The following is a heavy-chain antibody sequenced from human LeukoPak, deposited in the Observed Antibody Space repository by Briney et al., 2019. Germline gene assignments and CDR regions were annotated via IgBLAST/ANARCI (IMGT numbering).Heavy chain of an antibody. CDR1: GYTFTSYG. CDR2: INPNSGGT. V-gene: IGHV1-2*02. J-gene: IGHJ4*02. D-gene: IGHD3-10*01. CDR3: ARGRYYGSGSYYIG. Sequence: ASVKVSCKASGYTFTSYGISWVRQAPGQGLEWMGWINPNSGGTNYAQKFQGRVTMTRDTSISTAYMELSRLRSDDTAVYYCARGRYYGSGSYYIGWGQGTLVTVSS.